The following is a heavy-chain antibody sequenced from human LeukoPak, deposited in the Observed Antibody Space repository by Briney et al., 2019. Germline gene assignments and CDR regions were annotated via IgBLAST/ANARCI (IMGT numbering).Heavy chain of an antibody. D-gene: IGHD3-10*01. CDR2: ISSSGSTI. J-gene: IGHJ4*02. CDR3: ARDEFNYYGSGSYYNFDY. CDR1: GFTFSSYE. Sequence: GGSLRLSCAASGFTFSSYEMNWVRQAPGKGLEWVSYISSSGSTIYYADSVKGRFTISRDNAKNSLHLQMNSLRAEDTAVYYCARDEFNYYGSGSYYNFDYWGQGTLVTVSS. V-gene: IGHV3-48*03.